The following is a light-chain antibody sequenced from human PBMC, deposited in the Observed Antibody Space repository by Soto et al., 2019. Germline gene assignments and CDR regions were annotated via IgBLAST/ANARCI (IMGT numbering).Light chain of an antibody. CDR3: QQYDNLPLT. CDR1: QDISNY. Sequence: DIQMTQSPSSLSASVGDRVTITCQASQDISNYLNWYQQKPGKAPTLLIYDASNLETGVPSRFSGSGYGTDFTFTISSLQPEDIATYYCQQYDNLPLTFGGGNKVEIK. CDR2: DAS. J-gene: IGKJ4*01. V-gene: IGKV1-33*01.